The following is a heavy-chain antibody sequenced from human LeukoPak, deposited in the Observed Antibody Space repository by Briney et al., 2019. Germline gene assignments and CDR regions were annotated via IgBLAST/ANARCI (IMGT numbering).Heavy chain of an antibody. CDR1: GYTFTSYD. CDR2: MNPNSGNT. Sequence: ASVKVSCKASGYTFTSYDINWVRQATGQGLEWMGWMNPNSGNTGYAQKFQGRVTMTRNTSISTAYMELSSLRSEGTAVYYCAREAARSFYYDSSGYYLSWGQGTLVTVSS. D-gene: IGHD3-22*01. J-gene: IGHJ4*02. V-gene: IGHV1-8*01. CDR3: AREAARSFYYDSSGYYLS.